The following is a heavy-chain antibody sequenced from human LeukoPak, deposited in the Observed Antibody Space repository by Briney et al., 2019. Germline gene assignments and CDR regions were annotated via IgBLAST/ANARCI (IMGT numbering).Heavy chain of an antibody. V-gene: IGHV4-59*01. Sequence: SETLSLTCAVYGGSISSYYWSWIRQPPGKGLEWIGYIYYSGSTNYNPSLKSRVTISVDTSKNQFSLKLSSVTAADTAVYYCARDSSYGLYYFDYWGQGTLVTVSS. J-gene: IGHJ4*02. D-gene: IGHD3-10*01. CDR1: GGSISSYY. CDR2: IYYSGST. CDR3: ARDSSYGLYYFDY.